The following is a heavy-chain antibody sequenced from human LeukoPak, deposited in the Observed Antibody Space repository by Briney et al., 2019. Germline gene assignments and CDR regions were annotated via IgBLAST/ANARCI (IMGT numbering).Heavy chain of an antibody. J-gene: IGHJ5*02. CDR2: IYYSGST. Sequence: PWETLSLTCTVSGGSISSGGYYWSWSRQHPGKGLEWIGYIYYSGSTYYNPSRKSRVTISVDTSKNQFSLKLSSVTAADTAVYSCAKVLRCSSTSCYNWFDPWGQGTLVTVSS. CDR1: GGSISSGGYY. D-gene: IGHD2-2*01. CDR3: AKVLRCSSTSCYNWFDP. V-gene: IGHV4-31*03.